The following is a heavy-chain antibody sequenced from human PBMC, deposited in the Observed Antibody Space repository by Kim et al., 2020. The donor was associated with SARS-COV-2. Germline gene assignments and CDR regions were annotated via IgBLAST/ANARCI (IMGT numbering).Heavy chain of an antibody. CDR2: ISSDGSNK. D-gene: IGHD1-1*01. J-gene: IGHJ4*02. CDR1: GITLSGYN. Sequence: GGSLGLSCAASGITLSGYNMHWVRQAPGKGLECVAVISSDGSNKYYVEAVKGRFTISRDNSENTVFLQMNSLRLEDTAVYYCARGSTNWFPVVRGYWGQG. V-gene: IGHV3-30*03. CDR3: ARGSTNWFPVVRGY.